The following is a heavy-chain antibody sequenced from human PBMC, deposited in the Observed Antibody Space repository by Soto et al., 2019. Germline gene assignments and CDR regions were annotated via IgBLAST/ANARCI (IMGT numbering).Heavy chain of an antibody. CDR1: GFTFDDYA. CDR3: AKDGYGDNCFIDY. J-gene: IGHJ4*02. CDR2: ISWSNGNT. Sequence: EVQLVESGGGLVQPGRSLRLSCAASGFTFDDYAMHWVRQAPGKGLEWVSHISWSNGNTAYADSVKGRFTISRDNAKHSLYLQMNRLRPDDTAFYYCAKDGYGDNCFIDYWPQRIMDTASS. D-gene: IGHD2-21*01. V-gene: IGHV3-9*01.